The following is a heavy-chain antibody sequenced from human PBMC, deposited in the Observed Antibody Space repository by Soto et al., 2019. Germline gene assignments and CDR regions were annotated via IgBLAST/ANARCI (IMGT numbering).Heavy chain of an antibody. CDR3: ASDLDTAMVTRSYYYYGMDV. J-gene: IGHJ6*02. D-gene: IGHD5-18*01. CDR1: GFTFSSYG. CDR2: IWYDGSNK. V-gene: IGHV3-33*01. Sequence: PGGSLRLSCAASGFTFSSYGMHWVRQAPGKGLEWVAVIWYDGSNKYYADSVKGRFTISRDNSKNTLYLQMNSLRAEGTAVYYCASDLDTAMVTRSYYYYGMDVWGQGTTVTVSS.